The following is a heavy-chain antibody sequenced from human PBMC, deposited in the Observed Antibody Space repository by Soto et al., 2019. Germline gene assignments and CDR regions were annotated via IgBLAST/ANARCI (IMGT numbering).Heavy chain of an antibody. Sequence: SETLSLTCTVSGGSISSGGYYWSWIRQHPGKGLEWIGYIYYSGSTYYNPSLKSRVTISVDTSKNQFSLKLSSVTAADTAVYYCARVVTKDYGYFDYWGQGTLVTVSS. CDR3: ARVVTKDYGYFDY. D-gene: IGHD4-17*01. V-gene: IGHV4-31*03. CDR2: IYYSGST. J-gene: IGHJ4*02. CDR1: GGSISSGGYY.